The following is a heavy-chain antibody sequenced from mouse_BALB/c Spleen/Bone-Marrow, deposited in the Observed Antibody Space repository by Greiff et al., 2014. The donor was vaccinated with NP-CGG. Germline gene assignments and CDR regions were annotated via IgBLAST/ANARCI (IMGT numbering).Heavy chain of an antibody. V-gene: IGHV1-4*01. CDR2: INPSSGYT. CDR1: GYTFTSYT. J-gene: IGHJ3*01. Sequence: VQLQESGAELARPGASVKMSCKASGYTFTSYTMHWVKQRPGQGLEWIGYINPSSGYTNYNQKFKDKATLTADKSSSTAYMQLSSLTSEDSAVYYCARSNGNYVLAYWGQGTLVTVSA. D-gene: IGHD2-1*01. CDR3: ARSNGNYVLAY.